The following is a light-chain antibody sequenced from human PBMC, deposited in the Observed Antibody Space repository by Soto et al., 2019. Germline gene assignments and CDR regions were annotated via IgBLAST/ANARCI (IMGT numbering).Light chain of an antibody. V-gene: IGLV2-14*01. CDR3: SSYRSGSLVV. CDR2: DVS. Sequence: QSALTQPASVSGSPGQSITISCTGTSSDVGGYDYVSWYQQHPGKAPKLMIYDVSNRPSGVSSRFSASKSGNTASLTISGLQAEDEADYYCSSYRSGSLVVFGGGTKLTVL. CDR1: SSDVGGYDY. J-gene: IGLJ2*01.